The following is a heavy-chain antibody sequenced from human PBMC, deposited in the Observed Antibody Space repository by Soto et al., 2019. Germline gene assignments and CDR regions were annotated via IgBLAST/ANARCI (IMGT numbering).Heavy chain of an antibody. Sequence: SGGSLRLSCRASVYTFSSYYIIWVRQAPGKGLELVANISEDGGEKYYVDSVKGRFTISRDNTQNSMYLQMNSLRAEDTAVYYCARAPAYRPHLDYWGQGILVTVSS. J-gene: IGHJ4*02. V-gene: IGHV3-7*03. CDR2: ISEDGGEK. CDR1: VYTFSSYY. CDR3: ARAPAYRPHLDY.